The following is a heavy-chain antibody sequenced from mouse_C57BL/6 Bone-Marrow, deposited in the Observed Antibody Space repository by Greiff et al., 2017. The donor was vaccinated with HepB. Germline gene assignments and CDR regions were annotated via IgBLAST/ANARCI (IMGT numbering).Heavy chain of an antibody. D-gene: IGHD1-1*01. V-gene: IGHV1-72*01. CDR1: GYTFTSYW. Sequence: QVHLQQPGAELVKPGASVKLSCKASGYTFTSYWMHWVKQRPGRGLEWIGRIDPNSGGTKYNENFKSKAPLTVDKPSIPAYMQLSSLTSEDSAVYYCARGSYDYYGSSYRSYWGQGTTLTVSS. J-gene: IGHJ2*01. CDR3: ARGSYDYYGSSYRSY. CDR2: IDPNSGGT.